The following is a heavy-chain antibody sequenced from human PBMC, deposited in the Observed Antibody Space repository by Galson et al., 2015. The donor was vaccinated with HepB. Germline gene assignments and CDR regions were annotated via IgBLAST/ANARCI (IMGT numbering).Heavy chain of an antibody. V-gene: IGHV3-30-3*01. D-gene: IGHD3-3*01. CDR2: ISYDGSNK. J-gene: IGHJ6*03. CDR1: GFTFSSYA. CDR3: ARDGDFWSGFYYYMDV. Sequence: SLRLSCAASGFTFSSYAMHWVRQAPGKGLEWVAVISYDGSNKYYADSVKGRFTIPRDNSKNTLYLQMNSLRAEDTAVYYCARDGDFWSGFYYYMDVWGKGTTVTVSS.